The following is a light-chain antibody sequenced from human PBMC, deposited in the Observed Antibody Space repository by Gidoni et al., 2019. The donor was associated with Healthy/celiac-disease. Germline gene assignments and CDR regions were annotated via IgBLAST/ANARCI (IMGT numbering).Light chain of an antibody. Sequence: EIVLTQAPATLSLSPGERATLSCRASQSVSSYLAWYQQKPGQAPRLLSYDASNSATGIPARFSGSGSGTDFTLTISSLEPEDFAVYYCQQRSNGLTFGGGTKVEIK. CDR2: DAS. J-gene: IGKJ4*01. V-gene: IGKV3-11*01. CDR1: QSVSSY. CDR3: QQRSNGLT.